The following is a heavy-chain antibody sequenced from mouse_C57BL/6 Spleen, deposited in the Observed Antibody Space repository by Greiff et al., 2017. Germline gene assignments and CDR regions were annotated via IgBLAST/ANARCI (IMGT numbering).Heavy chain of an antibody. CDR2: IDPETGGT. J-gene: IGHJ2*01. CDR1: GYTFTDYE. Sequence: VKLQESGAELVRPGASVTLSCKASGYTFTDYEMHWVKQTPVHGLEWIGAIDPETGGTAYNQKFKGKAILTADKSSSTAYMELRSLTSEDSAVYYCTRGNYGNPYYFDYWGQGTTLTVSS. D-gene: IGHD2-1*01. V-gene: IGHV1-15*01. CDR3: TRGNYGNPYYFDY.